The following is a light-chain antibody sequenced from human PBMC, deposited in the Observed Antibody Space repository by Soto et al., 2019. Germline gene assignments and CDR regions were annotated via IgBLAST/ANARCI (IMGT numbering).Light chain of an antibody. Sequence: EIVFTQSPGTLSLSPGERATLSCRASQSVSSIYLSWYQQTPGQAPRLLIYGASSRATGIPDRFSGSGSGTDFTLTISRLEPEDFAVYYCQQYGSSPVTFGQGTKLEIK. CDR2: GAS. CDR3: QQYGSSPVT. V-gene: IGKV3-20*01. J-gene: IGKJ2*01. CDR1: QSVSSIY.